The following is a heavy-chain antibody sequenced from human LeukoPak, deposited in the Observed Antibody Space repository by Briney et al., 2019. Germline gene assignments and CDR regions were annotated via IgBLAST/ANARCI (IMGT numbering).Heavy chain of an antibody. CDR1: GGSISTSNYY. CDR2: INHSGST. CDR3: AAAAAAGRSRWFDP. V-gene: IGHV4-39*07. Sequence: SETLSLTCTVSGGSISTSNYYWSWIRQPPGKGLEWIGEINHSGSTNYNPSLKSRVTISVDTSKNQFSLKLSSVTAADTAVYYCAAAAAAGRSRWFDPWGQGTLVTVSS. D-gene: IGHD6-13*01. J-gene: IGHJ5*02.